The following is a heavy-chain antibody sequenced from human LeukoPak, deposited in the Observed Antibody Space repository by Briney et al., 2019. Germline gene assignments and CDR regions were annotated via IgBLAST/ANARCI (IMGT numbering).Heavy chain of an antibody. CDR3: VRDPAPPGGATFYFDY. D-gene: IGHD1-26*01. Sequence: GGSLRLSCAASGFNVGGDYMSWVRQAPGKGLEWVSVIYHGTATFYADSVKGRFTISRDNSVNTLYLQMNSLRAEDTAVYYCVRDPAPPGGATFYFDYWGQGTLVTVSS. V-gene: IGHV3-66*01. J-gene: IGHJ4*02. CDR1: GFNVGGDY. CDR2: IYHGTAT.